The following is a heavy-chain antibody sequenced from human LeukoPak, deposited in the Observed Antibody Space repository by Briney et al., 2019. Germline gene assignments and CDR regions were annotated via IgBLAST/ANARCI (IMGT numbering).Heavy chain of an antibody. CDR2: IYYSGST. D-gene: IGHD2-15*01. J-gene: IGHJ4*02. CDR1: GGSISNYY. V-gene: IGHV4-59*08. Sequence: PSETLSLTCTVSGGSISNYYWNWIRQPPGKGLEWIGYIYYSGSTNYNPSLKSRVTISVDTSKNQFSLKLSSVTAADTAVYYCARLRGSCDYWGQGTLVTVSS. CDR3: ARLRGSCDY.